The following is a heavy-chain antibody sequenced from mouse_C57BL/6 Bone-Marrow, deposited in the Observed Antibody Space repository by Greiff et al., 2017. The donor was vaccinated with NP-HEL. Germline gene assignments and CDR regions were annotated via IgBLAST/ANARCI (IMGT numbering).Heavy chain of an antibody. CDR3: TIDWEGAMDY. CDR1: GYTFTSDW. J-gene: IGHJ4*01. V-gene: IGHV1-5*01. Sequence: EVQLQESGTVLARPGASVKMSCKTTGYTFTSDWMHWVKQRPGQGLEGIGAIYPGNSDTSYNQKFKGKAKLTAVTSASTAYMELSSLTNEDSAVYYCTIDWEGAMDYWGQGTSVTVAS. D-gene: IGHD4-1*01. CDR2: IYPGNSDT.